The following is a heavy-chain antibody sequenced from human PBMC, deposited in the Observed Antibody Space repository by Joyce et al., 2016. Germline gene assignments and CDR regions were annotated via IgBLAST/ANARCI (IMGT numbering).Heavy chain of an antibody. D-gene: IGHD3-10*01. V-gene: IGHV1-8*01. CDR1: GYSFTSYD. Sequence: QVQLVQSGAEVKKPGASVKVSCKASGYSFTSYDINWVRQATGQGLEWMGWMNPNSGNTGYAQKFQGRVTMTSNTSISTAYMELSSLRSEDTAVYYCARGGYGSGNYRFYYGMDVWGQGTTVTVSS. CDR2: MNPNSGNT. J-gene: IGHJ6*02. CDR3: ARGGYGSGNYRFYYGMDV.